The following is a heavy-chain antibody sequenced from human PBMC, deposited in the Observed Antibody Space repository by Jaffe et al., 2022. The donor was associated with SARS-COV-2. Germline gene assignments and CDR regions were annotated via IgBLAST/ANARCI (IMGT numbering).Heavy chain of an antibody. V-gene: IGHV3-20*01. CDR3: ARDFRSQNSPNWFDP. J-gene: IGHJ5*02. Sequence: EVQLVESGGRVVRPGGSLRLSCAASGFTFDDYGMSWVRQVPGKGLEWVSFISWNGDSTRYAESVRGRFTISRDNAKNSLYLQMTSLRAEDTALYHCARDFRSQNSPNWFDPWGQGTLVTVSS. CDR2: ISWNGDST. D-gene: IGHD1-7*01. CDR1: GFTFDDYG.